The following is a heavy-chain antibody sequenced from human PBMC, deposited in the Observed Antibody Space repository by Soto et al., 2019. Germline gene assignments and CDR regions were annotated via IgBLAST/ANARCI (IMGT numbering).Heavy chain of an antibody. J-gene: IGHJ6*03. V-gene: IGHV1-69*04. CDR2: IIPILGIA. CDR1: GGTFSSYT. D-gene: IGHD2-2*01. Sequence: SVKVSCKASGGTFSSYTISWVRQAPGQGLEWMGRIIPILGIANYAQKFQGRVTITADKSTSTAYMELSSLRSEDTAVYYCARESSDIVVVSAAIGPGYYYYYMDVWGKGTTVTVSS. CDR3: ARESSDIVVVSAAIGPGYYYYYMDV.